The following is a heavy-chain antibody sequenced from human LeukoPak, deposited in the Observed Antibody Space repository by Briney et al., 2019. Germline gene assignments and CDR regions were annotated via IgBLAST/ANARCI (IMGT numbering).Heavy chain of an antibody. D-gene: IGHD3-16*01. J-gene: IGHJ4*02. V-gene: IGHV3-23*01. CDR2: IIDSGDTT. CDR3: AKVTGGDMITYGGLDY. Sequence: GGSLRLSCAASGFTFGGYAMSWVRQAPGKGLEWVSAIIDSGDTTYYAASVKGRLTISRDNSKNTLYLQMNSLRAEDTAVYYCAKVTGGDMITYGGLDYWGQGTLVTVSS. CDR1: GFTFGGYA.